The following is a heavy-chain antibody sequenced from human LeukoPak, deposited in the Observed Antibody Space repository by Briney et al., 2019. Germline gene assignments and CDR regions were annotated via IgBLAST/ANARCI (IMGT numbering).Heavy chain of an antibody. CDR1: GFTSSSYW. D-gene: IGHD6-6*01. CDR3: ARDRWGAARSDHYYYYYMDV. V-gene: IGHV3-7*01. CDR2: IKQDGSEK. J-gene: IGHJ6*03. Sequence: GGSLRLSCAASGFTSSSYWMSWVRQAPGKGLEWVANIKQDGSEKYYVDSVKGRFTISRDNAKNSLYLQMNSLRAEDTAVYYCARDRWGAARSDHYYYYYMDVWGKGTTVTVSS.